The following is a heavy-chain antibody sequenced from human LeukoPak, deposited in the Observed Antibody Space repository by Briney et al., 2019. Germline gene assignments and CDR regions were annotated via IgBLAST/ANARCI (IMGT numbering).Heavy chain of an antibody. J-gene: IGHJ4*02. Sequence: ASVTVSCKASGYTLTGYYMHWVRQAPGQGLEWMGWINPHSGGRNYAQKFQGRVTMTRDTSISTAYMELSRLRSDDTAVYYCARGDRYCISTNCSPDYWGQGTLVTVSS. CDR3: ARGDRYCISTNCSPDY. V-gene: IGHV1-2*02. CDR1: GYTLTGYY. D-gene: IGHD2-2*01. CDR2: INPHSGGR.